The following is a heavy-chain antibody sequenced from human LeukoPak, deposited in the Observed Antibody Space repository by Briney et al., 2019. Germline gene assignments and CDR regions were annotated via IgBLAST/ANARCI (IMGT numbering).Heavy chain of an antibody. CDR3: ADHSDMVRGVIITPFDY. D-gene: IGHD3-10*01. CDR1: GFTFSSYA. CDR2: ISGSGGST. Sequence: PGGSLRLSCAASGFTFSSYAMSWVRQAPGKGLEWVSAISGSGGSTYYADSVKGRFTISRDNSKNTLYLQMNSLRAEDTAVYYCADHSDMVRGVIITPFDYWGQGTLVTVSS. V-gene: IGHV3-23*01. J-gene: IGHJ4*02.